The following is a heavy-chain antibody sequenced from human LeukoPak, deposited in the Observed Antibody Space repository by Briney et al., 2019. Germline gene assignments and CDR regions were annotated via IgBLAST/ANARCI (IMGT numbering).Heavy chain of an antibody. Sequence: GASVKVSCKASGYTFTSYDINWVRQATGQGLEWMGWMNPNSGNTGYAQKFQGRVTMTRNTSISTAYMELSSLRSEDTAVYYCASHIVVVPAAPDALDIWGQGTMVTVSS. J-gene: IGHJ3*02. V-gene: IGHV1-8*01. D-gene: IGHD2-2*01. CDR1: GYTFTSYD. CDR3: ASHIVVVPAAPDALDI. CDR2: MNPNSGNT.